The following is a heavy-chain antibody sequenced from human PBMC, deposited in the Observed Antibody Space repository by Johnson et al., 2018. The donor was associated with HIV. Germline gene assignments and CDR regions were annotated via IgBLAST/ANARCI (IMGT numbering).Heavy chain of an antibody. CDR1: GFTLSSSA. CDR2: ISYDGSNQ. Sequence: QVQLVESGGGVVQPGRSLRLSCEASGFTLSSSAFHWVRQAPGKGLEWVAVISYDGSNQYYADSVKGRFTISRDISKNTLYLQMSSLRTEDTAVYFCARDSDVLHGYTGPEDTFDIWGQGTMVTVSS. V-gene: IGHV3-30*04. D-gene: IGHD3-9*01. CDR3: ARDSDVLHGYTGPEDTFDI. J-gene: IGHJ3*02.